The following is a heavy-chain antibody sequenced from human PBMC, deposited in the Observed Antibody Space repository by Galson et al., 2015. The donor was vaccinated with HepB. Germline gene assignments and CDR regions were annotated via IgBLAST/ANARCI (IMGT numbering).Heavy chain of an antibody. V-gene: IGHV3-23*01. CDR3: AKESIEETYYYDSSGPLLDY. D-gene: IGHD3-22*01. J-gene: IGHJ4*02. CDR2: ISGSGGST. CDR1: GFTFSSYA. Sequence: SLRLSCAASGFTFSSYAMSWVRQAPGKGLEWVSAISGSGGSTYYADSVKGRFTISRDNSKNTLYLQMNSLRAEDTAVYYCAKESIEETYYYDSSGPLLDYWGQGTLVTVSS.